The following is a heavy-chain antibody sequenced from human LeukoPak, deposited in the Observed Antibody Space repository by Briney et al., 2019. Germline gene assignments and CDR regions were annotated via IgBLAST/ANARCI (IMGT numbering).Heavy chain of an antibody. V-gene: IGHV3-23*01. J-gene: IGHJ4*02. CDR2: IRGNGET. Sequence: GGSLRLSCAASGLSFSSFAMSWFRQGPARGLEWVSSIRGNGETFHADSVKGRFTLFSDSSRNTVYFQLNNLGVEDTAIYYCARASWVSSTDAVRWGQGTLVTVSS. D-gene: IGHD2-2*01. CDR1: GLSFSSFA. CDR3: ARASWVSSTDAVR.